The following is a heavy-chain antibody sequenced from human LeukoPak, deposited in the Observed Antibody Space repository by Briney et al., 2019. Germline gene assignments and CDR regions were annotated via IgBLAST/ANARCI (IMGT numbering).Heavy chain of an antibody. V-gene: IGHV3-7*01. J-gene: IGHJ4*02. CDR2: IKQDGSEK. Sequence: GGSLRLSCAASGFIFSSYWMSWVRQAPGKGLEWVANIKQDGSEKYYVDSVKGRFTISRDKAKNSLYLQMNRLRAEDTAVYYCASVFRGLHPEGFDYGRQGPLATASS. D-gene: IGHD5-12*01. CDR3: ASVFRGLHPEGFDY. CDR1: GFIFSSYW.